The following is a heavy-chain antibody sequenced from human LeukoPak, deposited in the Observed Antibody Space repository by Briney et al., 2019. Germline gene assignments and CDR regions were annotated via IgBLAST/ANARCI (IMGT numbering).Heavy chain of an antibody. D-gene: IGHD5-12*01. Sequence: ASVKVSCKASGYTFTGYYMHWVRQAPGQGLEWMGWINPNSGGTNYAQKFQGRVTMTRDTSISTAYMELSRLRSDDTAVYYCARDPPTNRLGPNFDYWGQGTLVTVSS. V-gene: IGHV1-2*02. J-gene: IGHJ4*02. CDR2: INPNSGGT. CDR1: GYTFTGYY. CDR3: ARDPPTNRLGPNFDY.